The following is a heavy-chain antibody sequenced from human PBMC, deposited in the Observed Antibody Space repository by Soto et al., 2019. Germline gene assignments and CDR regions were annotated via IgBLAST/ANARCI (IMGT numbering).Heavy chain of an antibody. CDR2: MKPNSGNT. J-gene: IGHJ4*02. CDR1: GYAFTRFD. V-gene: IGHV1-8*01. Sequence: ASVKGSCKAYGYAFTRFDSNWARSTTGQGLELMGWMKPNSGNTGNAHKYQGRVNIRRNTTISTAYIELNSPRTAVTALYYCAGTGCGYDFDYWGQVGLGTVSS. D-gene: IGHD5-12*01. CDR3: AGTGCGYDFDY.